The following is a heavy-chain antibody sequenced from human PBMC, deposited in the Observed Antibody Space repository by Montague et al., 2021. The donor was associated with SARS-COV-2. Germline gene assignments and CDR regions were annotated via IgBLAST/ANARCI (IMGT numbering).Heavy chain of an antibody. D-gene: IGHD1-26*01. CDR3: ARSGQPAGNYAPLGYYGLDV. J-gene: IGHJ6*02. Sequence: PELVKPTKTLTLTCTFSGFSLTTSAICVSWIRQPPGKAPEWLARXDWDDDKHYNASLKTRLTISKDTSKNHVVLTMTNMDPVDTGTYYCARSGQPAGNYAPLGYYGLDVWGRGTTVIVSS. V-gene: IGHV2-70*11. CDR2: XDWDDDK. CDR1: GFSLTTSAIC.